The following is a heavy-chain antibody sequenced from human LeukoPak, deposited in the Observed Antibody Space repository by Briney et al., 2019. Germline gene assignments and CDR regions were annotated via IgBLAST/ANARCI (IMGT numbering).Heavy chain of an antibody. CDR2: IYTSGST. D-gene: IGHD3-10*01. CDR1: GGSISSYY. CDR3: ARDRKSGGSGSYYPQDYYYYYYMDV. Sequence: SETLSLTCTVSGGSISSYYWSWIRQPAGKGLEWIGRIYTSGSTNYNPSLKSRVTMSVDTSKNQFSLKLSSVTAADTAVYYCARDRKSGGSGSYYPQDYYYYYYMDVWGKGTTVTVSS. V-gene: IGHV4-4*07. J-gene: IGHJ6*03.